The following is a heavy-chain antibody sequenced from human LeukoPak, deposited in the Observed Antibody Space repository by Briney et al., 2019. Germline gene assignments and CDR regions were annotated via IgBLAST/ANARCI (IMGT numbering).Heavy chain of an antibody. CDR2: IYHSGNT. CDR3: ARDPALTGTAAFDI. Sequence: PSETLSLTCTVSGYSISSGYYWGWIRQPPGKGLEWIGSIYHSGNTYYNPSLRSRVTISVDTSKNQFSLKLSSVTAADTAVYYCARDPALTGTAAFDIWGQGTMVTVSS. CDR1: GYSISSGYY. J-gene: IGHJ3*02. V-gene: IGHV4-38-2*02. D-gene: IGHD1-7*01.